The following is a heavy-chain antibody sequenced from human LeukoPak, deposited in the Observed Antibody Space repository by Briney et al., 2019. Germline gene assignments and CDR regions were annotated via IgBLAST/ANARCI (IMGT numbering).Heavy chain of an antibody. V-gene: IGHV3-21*01. CDR1: GFTFSSYS. J-gene: IGHJ4*02. CDR2: ISSSSGYI. Sequence: GGSLRLSCAASGFTFSSYSMNWVRQAPGKGLEWVSSISSSSGYIYYADSVKGRFTISRDNAKNSLYLQMNGLRAEDTAVYYCASDRXXXXXVXAAXEIXYWGQGTLVXVSS. D-gene: IGHD2-2*01. CDR3: ASDRXXXXXVXAAXEIXY.